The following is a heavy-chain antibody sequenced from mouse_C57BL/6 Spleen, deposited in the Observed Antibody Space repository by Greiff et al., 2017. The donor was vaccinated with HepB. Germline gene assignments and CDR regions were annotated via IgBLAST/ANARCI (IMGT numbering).Heavy chain of an antibody. CDR3: ARFLGDFYYGFES. CDR1: GYAFSSSW. J-gene: IGHJ3*01. Sequence: VQLQESGPELVKPGASVKISCKASGYAFSSSWMNWVKQRPGKGLEWIGRIYPGDGDTNYNGKFKGKATLTADKSSSTAYMQLSSLTSEDSAVYFCARFLGDFYYGFESWGQGTLVTVSA. D-gene: IGHD1-1*01. V-gene: IGHV1-82*01. CDR2: IYPGDGDT.